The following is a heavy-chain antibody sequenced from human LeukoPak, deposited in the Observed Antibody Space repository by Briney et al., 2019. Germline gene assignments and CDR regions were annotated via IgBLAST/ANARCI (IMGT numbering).Heavy chain of an antibody. CDR1: GGTISSYY. J-gene: IGHJ4*02. D-gene: IGHD2-2*01. V-gene: IGHV4-59*01. CDR2: IYYSGST. Sequence: SETLSLTCTVSGGTISSYYWSWIRQPPGKGLEWIGYIYYSGSTNDNPSLKSRVTISVDTSKNQFSLKLSSVTAADTAVYYCARDVGYCSSTSCYRAGGYWGQGTLVTVSS. CDR3: ARDVGYCSSTSCYRAGGY.